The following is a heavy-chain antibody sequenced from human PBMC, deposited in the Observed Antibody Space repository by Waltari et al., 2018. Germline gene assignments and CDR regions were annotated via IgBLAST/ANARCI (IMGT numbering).Heavy chain of an antibody. D-gene: IGHD6-6*01. V-gene: IGHV3-23*03. Sequence: EVQLLESGGGLVQPGGSLRLSCAASGLTFSSYAMYWVRQAPGKGMQWFSVSYSGGTRDYSDSWNGLVTISRDNVKNTMLLQMNSLRAEDTAVYYCAKAPPVGSSPPDYWVQGTLVTVSS. CDR1: GLTFSSYA. CDR2: SYSGGTR. J-gene: IGHJ4*02. CDR3: AKAPPVGSSPPDY.